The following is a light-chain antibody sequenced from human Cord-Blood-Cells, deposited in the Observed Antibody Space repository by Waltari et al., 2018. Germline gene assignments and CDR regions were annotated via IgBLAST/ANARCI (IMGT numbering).Light chain of an antibody. J-gene: IGLJ2*01. Sequence: QSALTPPASVSGSPGQSITISCTGTSSDVGGYNYVSWYQQHPGKAPKLMIYEVSNRPSGVSNRFSGSKSGNTASLTISGLQAEDEADYYCSSGVVFGGGTKLTVL. CDR1: SSDVGGYNY. CDR3: SSGVV. V-gene: IGLV2-14*01. CDR2: EVS.